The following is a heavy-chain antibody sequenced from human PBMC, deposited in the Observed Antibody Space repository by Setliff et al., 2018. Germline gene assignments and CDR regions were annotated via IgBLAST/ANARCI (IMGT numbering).Heavy chain of an antibody. V-gene: IGHV1-58*01. CDR3: ARVALAVAGDFDY. J-gene: IGHJ4*02. CDR2: IVVGSGNT. CDR1: GFTFTSSA. D-gene: IGHD6-19*01. Sequence: SVKVSCKASGFTFTSSAVQWVRQARGQRLEWIGWIVVGSGNTGYAQKFQGRVTITADKSTSTAYMELSSLRSEDTAVYYCARVALAVAGDFDYWGQGTLVTVSS.